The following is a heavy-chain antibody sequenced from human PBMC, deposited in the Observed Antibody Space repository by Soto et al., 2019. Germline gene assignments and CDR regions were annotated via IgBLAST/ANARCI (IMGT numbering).Heavy chain of an antibody. CDR1: GYSFTSYW. Sequence: PGESLKISCKGSGYSFTSYWISWVRQMPGKGLEWMGRIDPSDSYTNYSPSFQGHVTISADKSISTAYLQWSSLKASDTAMYYCARLSSSPEGYYGMDVWGQGTTVTVSS. V-gene: IGHV5-10-1*01. J-gene: IGHJ6*02. CDR2: IDPSDSYT. D-gene: IGHD6-6*01. CDR3: ARLSSSPEGYYGMDV.